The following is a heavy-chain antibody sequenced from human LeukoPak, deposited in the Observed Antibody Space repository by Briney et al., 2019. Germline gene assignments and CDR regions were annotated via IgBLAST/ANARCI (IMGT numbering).Heavy chain of an antibody. CDR1: GGSIRSSTDF. CDR2: VYYSGST. Sequence: SETLSLTCTVSGGSIRSSTDFWGWIRQPPGKELEWIGSVYYSGSTYYNPSLKSRVTISVDTSQNQFSVRLSPVTAADTAVYYCARSIRGYSSGWYYFDYWGQGTLITVSS. D-gene: IGHD6-19*01. CDR3: ARSIRGYSSGWYYFDY. V-gene: IGHV4-39*07. J-gene: IGHJ4*02.